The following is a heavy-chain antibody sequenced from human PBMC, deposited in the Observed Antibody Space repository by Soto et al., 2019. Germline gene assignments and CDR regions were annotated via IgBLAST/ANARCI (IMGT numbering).Heavy chain of an antibody. CDR1: GYTFTGYY. J-gene: IGHJ4*02. D-gene: IGHD4-17*01. CDR2: INPNSGGT. Sequence: ASVKVSCKASGYTFTGYYMHWVRQAPGQGLEWMGWINPNSGGTNYAQKFQGWVTMTRDTSISTAYMELSRLRSDDTAVYYCARESGVTTDTFGSYYYFDYWGQATLVTVSS. CDR3: ARESGVTTDTFGSYYYFDY. V-gene: IGHV1-2*04.